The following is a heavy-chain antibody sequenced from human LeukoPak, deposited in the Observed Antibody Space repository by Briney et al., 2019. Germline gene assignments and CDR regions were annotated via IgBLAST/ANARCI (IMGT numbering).Heavy chain of an antibody. Sequence: SETLSLTCAVYGGSFSGYYWSWIRQPPGKGLEWIGEINHSGSTNYNPSLKSRVTISVDPSKNQFSLKLSSVTAADTAVYYCARAIAAAGTSRPNWFDPWGQGTLVTVSS. CDR3: ARAIAAAGTSRPNWFDP. CDR1: GGSFSGYY. J-gene: IGHJ5*02. D-gene: IGHD6-13*01. V-gene: IGHV4-34*01. CDR2: INHSGST.